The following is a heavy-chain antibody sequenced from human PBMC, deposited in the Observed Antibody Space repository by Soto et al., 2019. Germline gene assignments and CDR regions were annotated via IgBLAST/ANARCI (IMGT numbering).Heavy chain of an antibody. Sequence: PGESLKISCKGSGYSFTSYWISWVRQMPGKGLEWMGRIDPSGSYTNYSPSFQGHVTISADKSISTAYLQWSSLKASDTAMYYCARPNGHALAAPLDVWGQGTTVTVSS. V-gene: IGHV5-10-1*01. CDR3: ARPNGHALAAPLDV. CDR2: IDPSGSYT. D-gene: IGHD6-25*01. CDR1: GYSFTSYW. J-gene: IGHJ6*02.